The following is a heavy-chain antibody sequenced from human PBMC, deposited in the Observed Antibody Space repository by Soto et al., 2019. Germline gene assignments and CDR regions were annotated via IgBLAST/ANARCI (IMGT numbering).Heavy chain of an antibody. CDR1: GGSISSGGYY. V-gene: IGHV4-31*03. Sequence: PSETLSLTCTVSGGSISSGGYYWSWIRQHPGKGLEWIGYIYYSGSTYYNPSLKSRVTISVDTSKNQFSLKLSSVTAADTAVYYCARALDLLPGNVSIKGVPDWFDPWGQGTLETVSS. CDR2: IYYSGST. CDR3: ARALDLLPGNVSIKGVPDWFDP. J-gene: IGHJ5*02. D-gene: IGHD3-9*01.